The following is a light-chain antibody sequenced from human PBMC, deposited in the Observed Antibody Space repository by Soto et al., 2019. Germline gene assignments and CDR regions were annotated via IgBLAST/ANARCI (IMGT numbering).Light chain of an antibody. V-gene: IGKV1-27*01. CDR3: PKYNSAPRA. Sequence: DIQMTQSPSSLSASVGDRVTITCRASQGISNYLAWYQQKPGKVPKLMIYAASTLQSGVPSRFSGSGAGTDFTLTISSLKPEDVATYYCPKYNSAPRAFGPGTKVDIK. J-gene: IGKJ3*01. CDR1: QGISNY. CDR2: AAS.